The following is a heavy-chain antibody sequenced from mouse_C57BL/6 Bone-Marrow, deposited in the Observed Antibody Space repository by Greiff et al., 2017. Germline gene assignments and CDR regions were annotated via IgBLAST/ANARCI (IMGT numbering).Heavy chain of an antibody. D-gene: IGHD1-1*01. CDR3: ARGGTVDTLWYFDV. CDR1: GYTFTDYY. J-gene: IGHJ1*03. V-gene: IGHV1-76*01. CDR2: IYPGSGNT. Sequence: VQLQQSGAELVRPGASVKLSCKASGYTFTDYYINWVKQRPGQGLEWIARIYPGSGNTYYNEKFKGKATLTAEKSSSTAYMQLSSLTSEDSAVYVCARGGTVDTLWYFDVWGTGTTVTVSS.